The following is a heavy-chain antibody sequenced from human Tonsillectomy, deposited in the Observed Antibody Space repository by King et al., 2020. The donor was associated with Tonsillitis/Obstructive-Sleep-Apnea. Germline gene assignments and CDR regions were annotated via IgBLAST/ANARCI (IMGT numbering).Heavy chain of an antibody. CDR3: ARYGDYGTFDY. CDR2: ISYDGSNK. J-gene: IGHJ4*02. D-gene: IGHD4-17*01. Sequence: VQLVESGGGVVQPGRSLRLSCAASGFTFSSYAMHWVRQAPGKGLEWVAVISYDGSNKYYADSVKGRFTISRDNSKNTLYLQMNSLRAEDTAVYYCARYGDYGTFDYWGQGTLVTVSS. V-gene: IGHV3-30*01. CDR1: GFTFSSYA.